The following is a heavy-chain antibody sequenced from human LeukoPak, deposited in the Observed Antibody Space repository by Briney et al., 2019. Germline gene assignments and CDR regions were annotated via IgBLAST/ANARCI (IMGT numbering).Heavy chain of an antibody. CDR3: ARGQYGSGIAY. J-gene: IGHJ4*02. V-gene: IGHV4-30-4*01. CDR2: ISSSGRI. CDR1: GGSISSGDYY. D-gene: IGHD3-10*01. Sequence: PSETLSLTCTVSGGSISSGDYYWSWIRQPPGKGLEWIGYISSSGRIYYNPSLKSRFTVSMYTSKNQFSLKVSSVTAADTAVFYCARGQYGSGIAYWGQGTLVTVSS.